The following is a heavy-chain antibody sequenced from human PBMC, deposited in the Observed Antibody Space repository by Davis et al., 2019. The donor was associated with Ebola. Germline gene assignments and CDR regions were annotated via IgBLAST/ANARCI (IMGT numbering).Heavy chain of an antibody. J-gene: IGHJ4*02. Sequence: ASVKVSCKASGYTFTSYGISWVRQAPGQGLEWMGWINPHNGNTNYAQNVQGRVTMTSDTATTTAYMEVGSLRSDDTAVYYCARAQFPTTSDHWGQGTLVTVSS. V-gene: IGHV1-18*04. CDR2: INPHNGNT. D-gene: IGHD1-1*01. CDR3: ARAQFPTTSDH. CDR1: GYTFTSYG.